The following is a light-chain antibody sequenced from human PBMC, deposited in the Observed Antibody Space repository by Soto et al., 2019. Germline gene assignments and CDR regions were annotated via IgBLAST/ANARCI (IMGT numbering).Light chain of an antibody. J-gene: IGLJ1*01. V-gene: IGLV2-14*03. CDR3: SSFISSSTSYV. CDR2: DVS. Sequence: QSALTQPASVSGSPGQSITISCTGTRSDIGDSNYVSWYQQHPVKAPKLVIYDVSNRPSGVSNLFSGSKSANTASLTISGLQAEDEADYYCSSFISSSTSYVFGTGTKVTVL. CDR1: RSDIGDSNY.